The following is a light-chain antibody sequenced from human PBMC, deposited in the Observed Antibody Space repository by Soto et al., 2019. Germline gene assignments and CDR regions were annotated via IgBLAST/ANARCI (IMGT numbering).Light chain of an antibody. CDR2: GAF. CDR3: QQYEDWPRFT. Sequence: EIVMTQSPATLSVSPGDSATLSCRASQNINDNLAWYQQKPGQSPMLLISGAFARAPGVSARFRGSGSGTEFALTISSLQSEDFAIYFCQQYEDWPRFTFGQGTQL. CDR1: QNINDN. J-gene: IGKJ2*01. V-gene: IGKV3-15*01.